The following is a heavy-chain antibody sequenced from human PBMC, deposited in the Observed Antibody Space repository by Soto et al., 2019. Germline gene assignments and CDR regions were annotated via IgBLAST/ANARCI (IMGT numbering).Heavy chain of an antibody. J-gene: IGHJ4*02. CDR3: ARDDDYGDNGLDY. D-gene: IGHD4-17*01. Sequence: QVQLVESGGGVVQPGRSLRLSCEASGFTFSHYGMHWVRQAPGKGLEWVAVILNDGSRQHYADSVKGRLTISRDNSKNTLYLDMNSLRVESTAVYYCARDDDYGDNGLDYWGQGTLVTVSS. V-gene: IGHV3-33*01. CDR1: GFTFSHYG. CDR2: ILNDGSRQ.